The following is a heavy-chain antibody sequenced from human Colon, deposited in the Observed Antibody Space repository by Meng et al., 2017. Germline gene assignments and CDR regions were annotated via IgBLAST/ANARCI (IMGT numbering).Heavy chain of an antibody. CDR2: IKRKADGETV. V-gene: IGHV3-15*02. D-gene: IGHD5-24*01. CDR1: GFTFTNAA. J-gene: IGHJ4*02. Sequence: EVQLVESGGALVKPGGSIRLSCATSGFTFTNAAMTWVRQAPGKGLEWVGRIKRKADGETVEYAAPVKDRFIISRDNSEDTVYLQMNSLKAEDTAIYYCAKDKVSRDGLNEIDYWGQGTLVTVSS. CDR3: AKDKVSRDGLNEIDY.